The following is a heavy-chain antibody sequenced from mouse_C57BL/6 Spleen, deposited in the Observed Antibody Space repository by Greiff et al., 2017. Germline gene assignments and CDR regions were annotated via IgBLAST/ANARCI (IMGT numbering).Heavy chain of an antibody. Sequence: VQLQQSGPGMVKPSQSLSLTCTVTGYSITSGYDWHWIRHFPGNKLEWMGYISYSGSTNYNPSLKSRISITHDTSKNHFFLKLNSVTTEDTATYYCAREDYDGGWFAYWGQGTLVTVSA. J-gene: IGHJ3*01. CDR1: GYSITSGYD. CDR2: ISYSGST. CDR3: AREDYDGGWFAY. D-gene: IGHD2-4*01. V-gene: IGHV3-1*01.